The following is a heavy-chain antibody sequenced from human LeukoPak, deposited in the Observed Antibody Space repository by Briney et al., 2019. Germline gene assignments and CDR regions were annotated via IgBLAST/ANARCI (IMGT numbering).Heavy chain of an antibody. D-gene: IGHD3-22*01. CDR2: ISAYNGNT. CDR3: ARGYYFDSSGYYQDY. CDR1: GYTFTSYG. Sequence: ASVKVSCNASGYTFTSYGISWVRQAPGQGLEWMGWISAYNGNTNYAQKLQGRVTMTTDTSTSTAYMELRSLRSDDTAVYYWARGYYFDSSGYYQDYWGQGTLVTVSS. J-gene: IGHJ4*02. V-gene: IGHV1-18*01.